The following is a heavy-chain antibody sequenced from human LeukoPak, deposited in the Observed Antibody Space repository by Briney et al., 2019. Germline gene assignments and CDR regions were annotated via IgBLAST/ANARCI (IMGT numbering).Heavy chain of an antibody. CDR1: GYSFTSYW. V-gene: IGHV5-51*01. Sequence: SGEALKISCKGSGYSFTSYWIGWVRQRPGKGLEWMGIIYPGDSDTRYSPSFQGQVTISADKSISTAYLQWSSLKASDTAMYYCARLATKPGIAAAGYYFDYWGQGTLVTVSS. CDR2: IYPGDSDT. J-gene: IGHJ4*02. CDR3: ARLATKPGIAAAGYYFDY. D-gene: IGHD6-13*01.